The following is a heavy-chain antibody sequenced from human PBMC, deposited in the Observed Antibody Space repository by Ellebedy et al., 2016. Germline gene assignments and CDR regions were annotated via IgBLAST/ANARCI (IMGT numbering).Heavy chain of an antibody. Sequence: SETLSLTCTVSGGSISSSSYYWGWIRQPPGKGLEWIGSIYYSGSTYYNPSLKSRVTISVDTSKNQFSLKLSSVTAADTAVYYCARHYRAVAGRYGMDVWGQGTTVTVSS. CDR3: ARHYRAVAGRYGMDV. V-gene: IGHV4-39*01. CDR2: IYYSGST. D-gene: IGHD6-19*01. CDR1: GGSISSSSYY. J-gene: IGHJ6*02.